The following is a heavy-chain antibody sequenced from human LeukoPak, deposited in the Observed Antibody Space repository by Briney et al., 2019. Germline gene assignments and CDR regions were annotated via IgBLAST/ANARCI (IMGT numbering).Heavy chain of an antibody. Sequence: GGSLRLSCVASGFTFSSYGMHWVRQAPGKGLEWVAFISYDGSNENIADSVKGRFIISRDNSKNTLYLQMNSLRAEDTAVYYCASPNYYDSSGYYYFDYWGQGTLVTVSS. J-gene: IGHJ4*02. CDR2: ISYDGSNE. CDR1: GFTFSSYG. V-gene: IGHV3-30*03. CDR3: ASPNYYDSSGYYYFDY. D-gene: IGHD3-22*01.